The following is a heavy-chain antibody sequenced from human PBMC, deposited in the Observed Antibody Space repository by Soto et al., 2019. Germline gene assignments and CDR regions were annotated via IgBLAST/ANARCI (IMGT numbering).Heavy chain of an antibody. D-gene: IGHD2-15*01. CDR1: GYTLTELS. J-gene: IGHJ6*03. CDR3: ATAACSGGSCYLGYYYYYMDV. V-gene: IGHV1-24*01. Sequence: ASVKVSCKVSGYTLTELSMHWVRQAPGKGLEWMGGFDPEDGETIYAQKFQGRVTMTEDTSTDTAYMELSSLRSEDTAVYYCATAACSGGSCYLGYYYYYMDVWGKGTTVTAP. CDR2: FDPEDGET.